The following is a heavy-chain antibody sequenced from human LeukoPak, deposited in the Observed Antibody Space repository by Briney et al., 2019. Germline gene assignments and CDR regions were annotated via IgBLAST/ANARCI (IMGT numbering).Heavy chain of an antibody. Sequence: AGGSLRLSCAASGLTFSSYWMSWVRQAPGKGLEWVANIKQDGSEKYYVDSVKGRFTISRDNAKNSLYLQMNSLRAEDTAVYYCAIRHCGGDCYFDYWGQGTLVTVSS. V-gene: IGHV3-7*01. CDR1: GLTFSSYW. J-gene: IGHJ4*02. CDR2: IKQDGSEK. D-gene: IGHD2-21*02. CDR3: AIRHCGGDCYFDY.